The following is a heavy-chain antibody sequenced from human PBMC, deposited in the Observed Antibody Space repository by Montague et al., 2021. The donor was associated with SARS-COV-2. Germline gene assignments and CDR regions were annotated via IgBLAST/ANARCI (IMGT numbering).Heavy chain of an antibody. V-gene: IGHV6-1*01. Sequence: CAISGDSVSSNDAAWNWIRQSPSRGLEWLGRTYYRSTWYNDYAVSVTGRITINPDTSKNQFSLQLNSVTPEDTAVYYCARQFGTTWYALDVWGQGTTVTDSS. CDR1: GDSVSSNDAA. CDR3: ARQFGTTWYALDV. D-gene: IGHD1-14*01. CDR2: TYYRSTWYN. J-gene: IGHJ6*02.